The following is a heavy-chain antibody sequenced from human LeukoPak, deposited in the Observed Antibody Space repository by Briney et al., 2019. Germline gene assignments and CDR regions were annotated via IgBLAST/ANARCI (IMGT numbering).Heavy chain of an antibody. CDR3: AKPSYDFGSRYYFDY. J-gene: IGHJ4*02. CDR2: ISGSGGST. V-gene: IGHV3-23*01. CDR1: GFTFSDYY. D-gene: IGHD3-3*01. Sequence: GGSLRLSCAASGFTFSDYYMSWIRQVPGKGLEWVSGISGSGGSTYYADSVKGRFTISRDNSKNTLYLQMNSLRAEDTAVYYCAKPSYDFGSRYYFDYWGQGTLVTVSS.